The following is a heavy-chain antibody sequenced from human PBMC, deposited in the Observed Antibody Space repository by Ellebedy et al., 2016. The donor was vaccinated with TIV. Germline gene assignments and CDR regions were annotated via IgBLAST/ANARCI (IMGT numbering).Heavy chain of an antibody. CDR2: IYYRGLT. D-gene: IGHD3-3*01. V-gene: IGHV4-39*01. CDR1: GFIFSTYT. Sequence: MPGGSLRLSCAASGFIFSTYTMNWIRQSPGKGLEWIGSIYYRGLTYESPSFKSRATISVDTSKNQFSLKLSPVTAADTALYYCARHAPSYDIWSSPGFDYWGQGTLLTVSS. CDR3: ARHAPSYDIWSSPGFDY. J-gene: IGHJ4*02.